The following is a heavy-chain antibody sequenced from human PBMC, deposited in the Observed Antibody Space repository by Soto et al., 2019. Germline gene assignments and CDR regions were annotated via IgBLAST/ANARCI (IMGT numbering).Heavy chain of an antibody. D-gene: IGHD3-10*01. J-gene: IGHJ4*02. Sequence: SETLSLTCTVSGGSISSDYWSWIRQPPGKGLEWIAYVSSGGSTNYNPSVKSRITISIDTSSNQFSLKLSSVTAADTAVYYCARHSVMIRGVRTTSFDYWGQGALVTVSS. CDR2: VSSGGST. CDR3: ARHSVMIRGVRTTSFDY. CDR1: GGSISSDY. V-gene: IGHV4-59*08.